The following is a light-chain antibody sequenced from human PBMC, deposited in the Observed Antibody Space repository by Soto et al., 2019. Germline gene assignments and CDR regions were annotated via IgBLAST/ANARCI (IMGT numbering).Light chain of an antibody. J-gene: IGKJ3*01. CDR3: HQYNSWPRGT. CDR2: GAS. Sequence: EIVMTQSPATLSVSPGERATLSCRASQSISSDVAWYQQKPGQAPRLLIYGASTTATGIPARFSGSGSGTEFTLTISSLQSEDSAVYYCHQYNSWPRGTFGPGTKVEIK. CDR1: QSISSD. V-gene: IGKV3-15*01.